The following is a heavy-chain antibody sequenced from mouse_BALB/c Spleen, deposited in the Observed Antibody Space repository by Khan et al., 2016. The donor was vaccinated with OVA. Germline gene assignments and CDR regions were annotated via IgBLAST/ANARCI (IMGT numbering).Heavy chain of an antibody. V-gene: IGHV1-9*01. Sequence: VQLQESGAELMKPGASVKISCKATGYTFSSYWIEWVKQRPGHGLEWIGEILPGSGSTNYNEKFKGKATFTADTSSNTAYMQLNSLTSEDSAVXDCTRPGNYRDYFDYWGQGTTLTVSS. J-gene: IGHJ2*01. CDR2: ILPGSGST. CDR3: TRPGNYRDYFDY. D-gene: IGHD2-1*01. CDR1: GYTFSSYW.